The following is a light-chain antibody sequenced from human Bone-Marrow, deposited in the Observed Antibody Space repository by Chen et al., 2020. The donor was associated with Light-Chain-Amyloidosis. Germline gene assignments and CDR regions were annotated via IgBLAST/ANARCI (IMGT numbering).Light chain of an antibody. J-gene: IGLJ3*02. CDR1: NIGSTS. CDR2: DDS. CDR3: QVWDRSSDRPV. Sequence: SYVLTQPSSVSVAPGQTATNACGGNNIGSTSVHWYQQTPGQAPLLVVYDDSGRPSGIPERLSGSNSGNTATLTISRVEAGDESDYYCQVWDRSSDRPVFGGGTKLTVL. V-gene: IGLV3-21*02.